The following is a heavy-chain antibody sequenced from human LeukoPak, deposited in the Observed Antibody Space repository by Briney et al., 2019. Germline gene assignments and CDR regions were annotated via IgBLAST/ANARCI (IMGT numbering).Heavy chain of an antibody. D-gene: IGHD6-13*01. V-gene: IGHV3-21*01. CDR3: ARDTGIAAPYYFDY. J-gene: IGHJ4*02. CDR2: ISSSRSYI. Sequence: GGSLRLSCAASGFTFSSYSMNWVRQAPGKGLEWVSCISSSRSYIYSADSVKGRFTISRDNAKNSLYLQMNSLRAEDTAVYYCARDTGIAAPYYFDYWGQGTLVTVSS. CDR1: GFTFSSYS.